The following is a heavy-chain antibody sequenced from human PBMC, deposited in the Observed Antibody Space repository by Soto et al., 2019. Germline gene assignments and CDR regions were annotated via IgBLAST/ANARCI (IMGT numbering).Heavy chain of an antibody. Sequence: EVQLLESGGGLVQPGGSLRLSCAASGFTFSSYAMSWVRQAPGKGLEWVSAISGSGGSTDYADSVKGRFTISRDNSKNTLYLQMNSLRAEDTAVYYCAKESGGSSMDLYYYYYGMDVWGQGTTVTVSS. V-gene: IGHV3-23*01. CDR1: GFTFSSYA. D-gene: IGHD3-16*01. CDR2: ISGSGGST. J-gene: IGHJ6*02. CDR3: AKESGGSSMDLYYYYYGMDV.